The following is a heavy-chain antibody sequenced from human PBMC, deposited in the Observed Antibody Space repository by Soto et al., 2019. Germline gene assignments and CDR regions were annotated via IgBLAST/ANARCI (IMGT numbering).Heavy chain of an antibody. CDR1: GYTFTSYG. Sequence: QGQLVQSGAEVKKPGASVKVSCKASGYTFTSYGISWVRQAPGQGLEWMGWISAYNGNTNYAQKLQGRVTMTTDTSTSTAYMELRRLRTNDKVVYYSARDVRSIAAAGIGVGVVITYGMDVWGQGTTVTVSS. D-gene: IGHD6-13*01. CDR3: ARDVRSIAAAGIGVGVVITYGMDV. V-gene: IGHV1-18*01. CDR2: ISAYNGNT. J-gene: IGHJ6*02.